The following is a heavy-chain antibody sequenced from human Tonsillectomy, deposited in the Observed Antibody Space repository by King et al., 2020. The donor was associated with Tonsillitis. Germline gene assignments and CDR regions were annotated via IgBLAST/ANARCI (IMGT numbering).Heavy chain of an antibody. V-gene: IGHV1-69*12. J-gene: IGHJ4*02. CDR3: AREDGYSSGLYYFDY. Sequence: QLVQSGAEGKKPGSSVKVSCKASGGTFSSYAISWVRQAPGQGLEWMGGIIPIFGTANYAQKFQGRVTITADESTSTAYMELSSLRPEDTAVYYCAREDGYSSGLYYFDYWGQGTLVTVSS. CDR1: GGTFSSYA. CDR2: IIPIFGTA. D-gene: IGHD6-19*01.